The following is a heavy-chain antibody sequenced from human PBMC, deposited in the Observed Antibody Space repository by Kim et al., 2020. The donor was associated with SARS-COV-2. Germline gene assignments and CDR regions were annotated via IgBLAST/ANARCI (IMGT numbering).Heavy chain of an antibody. CDR2: ISSSSSYI. D-gene: IGHD1-26*01. CDR3: VLSGWATTGLFDY. CDR1: GFTFSSYS. Sequence: GGSLRLSCAASGFTFSSYSMNWVRQAPGKGLEWVSSISSSSSYIYYADSVKGRFTISRDNAKNSLYLQMNSLRAEDTAVYYCVLSGWATTGLFDYWGQGTLVTVSS. J-gene: IGHJ4*02. V-gene: IGHV3-21*01.